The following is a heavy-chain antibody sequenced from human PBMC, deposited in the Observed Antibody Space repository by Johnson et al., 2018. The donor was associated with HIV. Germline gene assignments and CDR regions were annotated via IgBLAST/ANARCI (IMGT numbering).Heavy chain of an antibody. Sequence: VQLVESGGGLVQPGGSLRLSCAASGFTVSSNYMSWVRQAPGKGLEWVSVIYSGGGIYYADSVKGRFTISRDNARNSLYLQMNSLRAEDTAVYYCAKDHRIAAAVTAFDIWGQGTMVTVSS. CDR2: IYSGGGI. D-gene: IGHD6-13*01. CDR1: GFTVSSNY. J-gene: IGHJ3*02. CDR3: AKDHRIAAAVTAFDI. V-gene: IGHV3-66*01.